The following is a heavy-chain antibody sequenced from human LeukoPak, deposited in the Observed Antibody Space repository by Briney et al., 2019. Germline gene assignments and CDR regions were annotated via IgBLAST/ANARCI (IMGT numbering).Heavy chain of an antibody. D-gene: IGHD2-2*01. J-gene: IGHJ4*02. V-gene: IGHV3-30*02. Sequence: GESLRLSCATSGFTFSSYGMNWVRRAPGKGLEWVAFIRYDGRDTYYAASVKGRFTISRDNSQNTLDLQMNSLRLEDTAMYYCAKDRCSSSSTFTVNPFDYWGQGIPVTVSS. CDR2: IRYDGRDT. CDR1: GFTFSSYG. CDR3: AKDRCSSSSTFTVNPFDY.